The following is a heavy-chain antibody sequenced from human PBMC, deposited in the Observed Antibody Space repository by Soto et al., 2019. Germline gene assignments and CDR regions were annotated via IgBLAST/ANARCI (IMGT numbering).Heavy chain of an antibody. D-gene: IGHD3-10*01. V-gene: IGHV4-34*01. CDR2: INHSGST. CDR1: GGSFSGYY. Sequence: QVQLQQWGAGLLKPSETLSLTCAVYGGSFSGYYWSWIRQPPGKGLEWIGEINHSGSTNYNPSLKSRVTISXXTXKXXFSLKLSSVTAADTAVYYCARGRGPMWGDLHWFDPWGQGTLVTVSS. J-gene: IGHJ5*02. CDR3: ARGRGPMWGDLHWFDP.